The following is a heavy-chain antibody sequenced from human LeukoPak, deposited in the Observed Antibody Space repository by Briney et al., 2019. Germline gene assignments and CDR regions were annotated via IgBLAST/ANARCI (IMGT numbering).Heavy chain of an antibody. J-gene: IGHJ4*02. CDR2: LYHSGST. D-gene: IGHD3-3*01. CDR1: GGSISSGGFP. Sequence: PSETLSLTCAVSGGSISSGGFPWSWIRQPPGEGLEWIGYLYHSGSTYYNPSLRSRVTISVDRSKNQFSLKLSSVTAADTAVYYCARAPRITVFGVVPYYFDYWGQGTLVTVSS. V-gene: IGHV4-30-2*01. CDR3: ARAPRITVFGVVPYYFDY.